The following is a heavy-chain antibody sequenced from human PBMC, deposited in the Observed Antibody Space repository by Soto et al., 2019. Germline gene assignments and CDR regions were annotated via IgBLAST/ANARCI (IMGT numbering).Heavy chain of an antibody. CDR1: VFIFSNNG. CDR2: MSYDGSDT. V-gene: IGHV3-30*02. J-gene: IGHJ4*02. CDR3: TIVRVADSALDH. Sequence: QPGGSLRLSCLGSVFIFSNNGMHWLRQTPGKGLEWVAFMSYDGSDTFYADSVKGRFTISRDNSKNTLFLHMSNLRAEDTAMYYCTIVRVADSALDHWGQGTLVTVSS. D-gene: IGHD3-10*02.